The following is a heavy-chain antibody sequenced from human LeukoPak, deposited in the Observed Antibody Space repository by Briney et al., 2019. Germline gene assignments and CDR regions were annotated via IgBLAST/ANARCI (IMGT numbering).Heavy chain of an antibody. V-gene: IGHV4-34*01. CDR1: GGSFSSYY. CDR3: GNGDNSSGFDY. D-gene: IGHD6-19*01. Sequence: SETLSLTCAVYGGSFSSYYWSWIRQPPGKGLEWIGEINHSGSTNYNPSLKSRVTISVDTSKNQFSLKLSSVTAADTAVYYCGNGDNSSGFDYWGQGTLVTVSS. CDR2: INHSGST. J-gene: IGHJ4*02.